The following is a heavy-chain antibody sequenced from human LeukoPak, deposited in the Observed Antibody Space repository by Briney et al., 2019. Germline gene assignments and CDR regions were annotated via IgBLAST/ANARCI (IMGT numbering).Heavy chain of an antibody. CDR1: GGSISSYY. CDR3: ARAGYYYDSSGLDY. CDR2: IYYSGST. V-gene: IGHV4-59*01. D-gene: IGHD3-22*01. Sequence: SETLSLTCTVSGGSISSYYWSWIRQPPGKGLEWFGYIYYSGSTNYNPSLKSRVTISVDTSKNQFSLKLSSVTAADTAVYYCARAGYYYDSSGLDYWGQGTLVTVSS. J-gene: IGHJ4*02.